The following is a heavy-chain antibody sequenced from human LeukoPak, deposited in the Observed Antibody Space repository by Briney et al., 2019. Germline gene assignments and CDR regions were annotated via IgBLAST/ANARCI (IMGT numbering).Heavy chain of an antibody. CDR1: GFTFSSYW. CDR3: ARGSPAYTNYYYYYYMDV. Sequence: GGSLRLSCAASGFTFSSYWMSWVRQAPGKGLEWVANIKQDGSEKYYVDSVKGRFTISRDNAKNSLYLQMNSLRAEDTAVYYCARGSPAYTNYYYYYYMDVWGKGTTVTVSS. V-gene: IGHV3-7*01. J-gene: IGHJ6*03. CDR2: IKQDGSEK. D-gene: IGHD2-2*02.